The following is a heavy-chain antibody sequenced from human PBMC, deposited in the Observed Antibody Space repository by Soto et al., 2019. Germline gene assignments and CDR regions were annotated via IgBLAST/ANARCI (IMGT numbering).Heavy chain of an antibody. CDR1: GFTFRNYA. J-gene: IGHJ5*02. CDR3: VKDGVARNGNWDWFDP. D-gene: IGHD7-27*01. V-gene: IGHV3-23*01. CDR2: IHGEGAGS. Sequence: EVELLESGGGLVQPGGSVRLSCAASGFTFRNYAMSWVRQAPGKGLEWVSCIHGEGAGSFYADAAKGRFTVSRDDSKETIYLQMSRLRGDDTAVYYCVKDGVARNGNWDWFDPWGQGTLVTVAS.